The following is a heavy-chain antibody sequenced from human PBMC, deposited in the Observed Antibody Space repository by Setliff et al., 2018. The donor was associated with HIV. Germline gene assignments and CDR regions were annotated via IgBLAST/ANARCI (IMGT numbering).Heavy chain of an antibody. CDR2: IDHEGTT. D-gene: IGHD3-16*02. Sequence: LTCAVFGGSFSNYYWSWVRQPPGKGLEFIAEIDHEGTTNYNPSLKSRATISVDTSKNHLSLKLTSMTAADTGVYFCTLTHVGAQTHVGIPMIDNFWGQGTLVTVSS. V-gene: IGHV4-34*01. CDR1: GGSFSNYY. CDR3: TLTHVGAQTHVGIPMIDNF. J-gene: IGHJ4*02.